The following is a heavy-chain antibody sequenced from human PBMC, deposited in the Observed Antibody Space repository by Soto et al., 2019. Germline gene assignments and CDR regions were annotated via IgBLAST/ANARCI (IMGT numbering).Heavy chain of an antibody. J-gene: IGHJ4*02. D-gene: IGHD6-13*01. Sequence: PGWSLRLSCAASGFTFSSYAMSWVRQAPGKGLEWVSAISGSGGSTYYADSVTGRFTISRDNSKNTLYLQMNSLRAEDTAVYYCAKAHSSSWYLYFDYWGQGTLVTVSS. CDR1: GFTFSSYA. CDR3: AKAHSSSWYLYFDY. V-gene: IGHV3-23*01. CDR2: ISGSGGST.